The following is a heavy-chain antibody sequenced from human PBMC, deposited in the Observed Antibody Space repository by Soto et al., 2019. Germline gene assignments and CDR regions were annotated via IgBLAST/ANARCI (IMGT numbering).Heavy chain of an antibody. J-gene: IGHJ4*02. CDR2: IYYSGST. CDR3: ATLGYCSGGSCFPQD. CDR1: GGSISSYC. Sequence: QVQLQESGPGLVKPSETLSLTCTVSGGSISSYCWSWIRQPPGKGLEWIGYIYYSGSTNYNPSLKNRVNIAVDTSKNQFSLKLSSVTAADTAVYYCATLGYCSGGSCFPQDWGQGTLVTVSS. V-gene: IGHV4-59*08. D-gene: IGHD2-15*01.